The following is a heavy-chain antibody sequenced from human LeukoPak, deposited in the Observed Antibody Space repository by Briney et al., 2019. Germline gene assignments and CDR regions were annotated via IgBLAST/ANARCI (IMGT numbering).Heavy chain of an antibody. V-gene: IGHV3-53*01. CDR1: GLTVSTNC. J-gene: IGHJ5*02. CDR3: TRGPVGGFDA. Sequence: GGSLRLSCSASGLTVSTNCLTWVRQAPGKGLEWVSVIYSGGNTYYADSVKGRFTISRDNSKNTLYLQMNSLRADDTAVYYCTRGPVGGFDAWGQGTLVTVSS. CDR2: IYSGGNT. D-gene: IGHD1-26*01.